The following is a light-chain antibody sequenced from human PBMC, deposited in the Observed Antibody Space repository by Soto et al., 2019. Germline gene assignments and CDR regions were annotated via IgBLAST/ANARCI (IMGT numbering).Light chain of an antibody. CDR3: QQRSNSLN. V-gene: IGKV3D-20*02. CDR2: GAS. Sequence: EIVLTQSPGTLSLSPVEIAKLYCRASHSVVTYLALYQPTPGQAPRLLIYGASSRATGIPDRFSGSGSGTDFTLAISRLEPEDFAVDYCQQRSNSLNCGGGTKGDIK. CDR1: HSVVTY. J-gene: IGKJ4*01.